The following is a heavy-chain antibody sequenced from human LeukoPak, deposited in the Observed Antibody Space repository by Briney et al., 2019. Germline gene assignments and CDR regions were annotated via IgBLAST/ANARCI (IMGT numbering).Heavy chain of an antibody. D-gene: IGHD6-19*01. J-gene: IGHJ4*02. Sequence: PGGSLRLSCAASGSTFSNYWMHWVRQAPGRGLEYVANIEQGGSEKLYVDSVRGRFTISRDDAKNSLSLQMNSLRAEDTAVYYCAKGRGWLIDHWGQGTVVTVSS. CDR1: GSTFSNYW. CDR3: AKGRGWLIDH. V-gene: IGHV3-7*01. CDR2: IEQGGSEK.